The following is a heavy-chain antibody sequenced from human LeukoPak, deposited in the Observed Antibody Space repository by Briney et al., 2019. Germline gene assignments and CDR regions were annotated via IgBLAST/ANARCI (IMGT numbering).Heavy chain of an antibody. D-gene: IGHD3-22*01. CDR1: GFSVISNY. Sequence: GGSLRLSCAASGFSVISNYVSWVRQAPGKGLEWVSVIYNGGDTYYADSVKGRFTISRHNSKNTLSLQTNNMRPEDTAVYYCARDRGSHYYDSSTPSWYFDLWGRGTLVIVSS. J-gene: IGHJ2*01. V-gene: IGHV3-53*04. CDR2: IYNGGDT. CDR3: ARDRGSHYYDSSTPSWYFDL.